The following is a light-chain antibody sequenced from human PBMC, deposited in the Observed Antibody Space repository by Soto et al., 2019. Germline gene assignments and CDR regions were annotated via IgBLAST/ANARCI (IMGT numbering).Light chain of an antibody. J-gene: IGKJ1*01. CDR2: KAS. CDR3: QHYNSYSEA. CDR1: QTISSW. V-gene: IGKV1-5*03. Sequence: DILMTQSPSTLSGSVGDRVTITCRASQTISSWLAWYQQKPGKAPKLLIYKASTLKSGVPSRFSGSGSGTEFPLTISSRQPDDFATYFVQHYNSYSEAFGQGNKVELK.